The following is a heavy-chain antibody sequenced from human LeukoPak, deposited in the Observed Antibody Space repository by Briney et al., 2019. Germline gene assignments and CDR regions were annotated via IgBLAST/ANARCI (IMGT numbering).Heavy chain of an antibody. D-gene: IGHD2-21*02. J-gene: IGHJ3*02. V-gene: IGHV3-33*01. CDR3: ARAGIIGDFSAFDI. CDR2: IWSDGSNK. Sequence: PERSLRLSCAASGFTFSTYGMHWVRQGPSKGLEWVAVIWSDGSNKYYADSVKGRFAIYRDNSKNTLYLQMNSLRAEDTAVYYCARAGIIGDFSAFDIWGLGTMVTVSS. CDR1: GFTFSTYG.